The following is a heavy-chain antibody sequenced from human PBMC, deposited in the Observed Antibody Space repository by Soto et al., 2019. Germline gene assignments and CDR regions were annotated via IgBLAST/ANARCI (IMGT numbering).Heavy chain of an antibody. D-gene: IGHD2-21*02. Sequence: QVQLVQSGAEVKKPGASVKVSCKASGYTFTSYAMHWVRQAPGQRLEWMGWINAGNGNTKYSQKFQGRVTITRDTSASTAYMELSSLRSEDTAVYYCARDGHWGGGGCYRYYYGMDVWGQGTTVTVSS. CDR1: GYTFTSYA. CDR3: ARDGHWGGGGCYRYYYGMDV. CDR2: INAGNGNT. J-gene: IGHJ6*02. V-gene: IGHV1-3*01.